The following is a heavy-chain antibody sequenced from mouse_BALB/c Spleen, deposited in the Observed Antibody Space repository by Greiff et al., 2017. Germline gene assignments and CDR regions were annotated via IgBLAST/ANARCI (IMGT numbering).Heavy chain of an antibody. CDR3: TRKDYRYDDYAMDY. J-gene: IGHJ4*01. Sequence: QVQLKQSGAELVRPGASVTLSCKASGYTFTDYEMHWVKQTPVHGLEWIGAIDPETGGTAYNQKLKGKATLTADKSSSTAYMELRSLTSEDSAVYYCTRKDYRYDDYAMDYWGQGTSVTVSS. D-gene: IGHD2-14*01. V-gene: IGHV1-15*01. CDR2: IDPETGGT. CDR1: GYTFTDYE.